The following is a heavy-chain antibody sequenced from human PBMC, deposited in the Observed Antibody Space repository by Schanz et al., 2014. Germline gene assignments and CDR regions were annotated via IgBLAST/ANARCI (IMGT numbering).Heavy chain of an antibody. CDR3: AGTDCSSTSCYTGYYYMDV. D-gene: IGHD2-2*02. CDR2: IIPILGIA. V-gene: IGHV1-69*02. J-gene: IGHJ6*03. Sequence: QVQLVHSEAEVKKPGSSVKVSCKASGGTFSSYTISWVRQAPGQGLEWMGRIIPILGIANYAQNFQGRVTITADKSTSTANMELTSLRSEDTAVYYCAGTDCSSTSCYTGYYYMDVWGKGTTVTVSS. CDR1: GGTFSSYT.